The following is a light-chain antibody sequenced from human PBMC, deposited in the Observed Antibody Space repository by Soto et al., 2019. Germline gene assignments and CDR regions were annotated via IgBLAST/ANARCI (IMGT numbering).Light chain of an antibody. CDR3: QQTMTFPLT. Sequence: DIQMTQSPSSVSASVGDRVTITCRASQGISSYLAWYQRKPGRAPKLLISAASSLQSGVPSRFSGSGSVTDFTLTISSLQPEDFATYYCQQTMTFPLTFGGGTKVEI. CDR2: AAS. V-gene: IGKV1-12*01. J-gene: IGKJ4*01. CDR1: QGISSY.